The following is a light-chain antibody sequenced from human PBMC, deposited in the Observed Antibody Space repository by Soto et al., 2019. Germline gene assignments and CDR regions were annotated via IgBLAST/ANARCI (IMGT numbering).Light chain of an antibody. CDR1: SSDVGGYNS. CDR3: CSFTTSTTYV. J-gene: IGLJ1*01. V-gene: IGLV2-14*01. CDR2: EVT. Sequence: QSVLTQPASVSGSPGQSITISCTGTSSDVGGYNSVSWYQQHPGKAPKLIIYEVTHRPSGVSNRFSGSQSANTASLTISGLQAEDEADYYCCSFTTSTTYVFGTGTKVT.